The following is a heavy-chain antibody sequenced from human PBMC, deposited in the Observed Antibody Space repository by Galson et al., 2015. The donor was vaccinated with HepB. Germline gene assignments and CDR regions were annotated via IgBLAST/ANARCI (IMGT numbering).Heavy chain of an antibody. CDR3: IRLGDLSGYSSR. Sequence: SLRLSCAASRFIFSGSAIDWVRQASGNGQEWVGRLRSKANYYAPFYVPSLKGRFTISRDDSKNMAYLHMRSLKTEDTAVYYCIRLGDLSGYSSRWGQGTLVTVSS. CDR2: LRSKANYYAP. CDR1: RFIFSGSA. D-gene: IGHD2-2*01. J-gene: IGHJ4*02. V-gene: IGHV3-73*01.